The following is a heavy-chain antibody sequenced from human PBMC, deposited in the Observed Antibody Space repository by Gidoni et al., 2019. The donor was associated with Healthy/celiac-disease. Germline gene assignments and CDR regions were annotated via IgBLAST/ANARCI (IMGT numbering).Heavy chain of an antibody. CDR3: AREETYYYDSSGYYSYYGMDV. D-gene: IGHD3-22*01. V-gene: IGHV3-66*02. J-gene: IGHJ6*02. Sequence: EVQLVESGGGLVQPGGSLRLSCAASGFPVSSNYMSWVRQAPGKGLEWVSVIYSGGSTYYADSVKGRFTISRDNSKNTLYLQMNSLRAEDTAVYYCAREETYYYDSSGYYSYYGMDVWGQGTTVTVSS. CDR2: IYSGGST. CDR1: GFPVSSNY.